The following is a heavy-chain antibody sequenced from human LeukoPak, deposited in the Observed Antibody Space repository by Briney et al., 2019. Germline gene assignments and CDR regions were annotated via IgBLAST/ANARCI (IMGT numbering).Heavy chain of an antibody. Sequence: GGSLRLSCTASGFTFGEYTMSWFRQAPGKGLEWVGFIRRKAYGGTTEYAASVKGRFTISTDDSKSIAYLQMNSLKTEDTAVYYCSREGEYHYYDSSGPLDYWDQGTLVTIPS. CDR2: IRRKAYGGTT. V-gene: IGHV3-49*03. J-gene: IGHJ4*02. CDR3: SREGEYHYYDSSGPLDY. CDR1: GFTFGEYT. D-gene: IGHD3-22*01.